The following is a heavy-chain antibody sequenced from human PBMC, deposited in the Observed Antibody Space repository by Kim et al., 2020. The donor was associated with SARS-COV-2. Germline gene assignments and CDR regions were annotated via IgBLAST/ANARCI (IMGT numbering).Heavy chain of an antibody. Sequence: SETLSLTCTVSGGSISSGGYYWSWIRQHPGKGLEWIGYIYYSGSTYYNPSLKSRVIISVDTSKNQFSLKLSSVTAADTAVYYCARENDDSSYFDYWGQGTLVTVSS. CDR3: ARENDDSSYFDY. J-gene: IGHJ4*02. CDR2: IYYSGST. D-gene: IGHD3-22*01. CDR1: GGSISSGGYY. V-gene: IGHV4-31*03.